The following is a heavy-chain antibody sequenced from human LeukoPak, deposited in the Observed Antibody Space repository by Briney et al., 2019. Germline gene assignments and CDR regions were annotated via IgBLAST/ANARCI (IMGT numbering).Heavy chain of an antibody. CDR3: ARGPPPDFDY. CDR1: GGSISNYY. V-gene: IGHV4-4*07. CDR2: IYTSGST. J-gene: IGHJ4*02. Sequence: PSETLSLTCTLSGGSISNYYWSWVRQPAGKGLEWIGRIYTSGSTDYNPSLKSRVTMSVDTSKNHFSLRLTSVTAADTAVYYCARGPPPDFDYRGQGTLVTVSS.